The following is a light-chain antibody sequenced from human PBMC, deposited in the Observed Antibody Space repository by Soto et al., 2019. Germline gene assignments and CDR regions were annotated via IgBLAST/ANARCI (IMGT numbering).Light chain of an antibody. CDR1: QSISSW. Sequence: DIQMTQSPSTLSASVGDRVTITCRASQSISSWLAWYQQKPGKAPKLLIYDASSLESGVPSRFSGSGSGTEFTLTISSLQPDDFAPYYCQQYNSYSNTFGQGTKL. J-gene: IGKJ2*01. CDR2: DAS. CDR3: QQYNSYSNT. V-gene: IGKV1-5*01.